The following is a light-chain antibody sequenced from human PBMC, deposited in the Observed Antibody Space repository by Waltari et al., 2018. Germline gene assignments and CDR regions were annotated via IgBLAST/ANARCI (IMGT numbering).Light chain of an antibody. J-gene: IGLJ2*01. Sequence: QSVLTQPPSASGTPGQRVTISCSGSSSNIGSKTVNWYQQLPGTAPKLLIFSTNQRPSGVPDRCAGSKSGTSASLAISGLLSEDEADYYCSSWDDSVIGPVFGGGTKLTVL. CDR1: SSNIGSKT. V-gene: IGLV1-44*01. CDR2: STN. CDR3: SSWDDSVIGPV.